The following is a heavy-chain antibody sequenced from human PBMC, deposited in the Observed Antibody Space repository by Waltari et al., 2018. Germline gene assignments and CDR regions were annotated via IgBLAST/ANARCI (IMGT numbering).Heavy chain of an antibody. J-gene: IGHJ5*02. V-gene: IGHV5-51*01. CDR1: GYGLDSYW. D-gene: IGHD3-16*01. Sequence: VQLVQSGAEVKTPGESLRISCRDSGYGLDSYWIAWVRQRPGKGLEWMGHIYPGDSDTRYNPSFQGQVTISADKSVTTVYLQWSSLKTSDSGIYYCARRFMTGEGLTLNWLDPWGQGTLVTVSS. CDR2: IYPGDSDT. CDR3: ARRFMTGEGLTLNWLDP.